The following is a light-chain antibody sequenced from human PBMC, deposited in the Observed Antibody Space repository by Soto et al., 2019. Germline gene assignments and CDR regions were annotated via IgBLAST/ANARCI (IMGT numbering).Light chain of an antibody. J-gene: IGKJ5*01. Sequence: DIQMTQSPSSLSVSVGDRVTITCRASQSIGGFLNWYQQKLGKAPKLLVYDATSLESGVSSRFSGSGYGTDFTLSINNLQPDDFATYYCQQYNRLITFGQGTRLEIK. CDR3: QQYNRLIT. CDR2: DAT. V-gene: IGKV1-5*01. CDR1: QSIGGF.